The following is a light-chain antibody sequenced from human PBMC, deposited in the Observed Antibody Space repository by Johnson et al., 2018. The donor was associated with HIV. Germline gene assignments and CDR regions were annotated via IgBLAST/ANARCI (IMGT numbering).Light chain of an antibody. CDR3: GTWDTRLSVLYV. CDR1: SSNIGNNY. CDR2: DNN. V-gene: IGLV1-51*01. J-gene: IGLJ1*01. Sequence: QSVLTQPPSVSAAPGQRVTRSYSGSSSNIGNNYVSWYQQLPGTAPKLLIYDNNKRPSGISDRFSASKSGTSATLGITALQTGDEADYYCGTWDTRLSVLYVFGSGTKFTVL.